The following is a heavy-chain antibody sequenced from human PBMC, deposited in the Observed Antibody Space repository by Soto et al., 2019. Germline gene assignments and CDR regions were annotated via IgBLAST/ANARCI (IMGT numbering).Heavy chain of an antibody. CDR1: GYTFTSYG. D-gene: IGHD3-3*01. J-gene: IGHJ6*02. V-gene: IGHV1-18*01. Sequence: ASVKVSCKASGYTFTSYGISWVRQAPGQGLEWVGWISAYNGNTNYAQKLQGRVTMTTDTSTSTAYMELRSLRSDDTAVYYCARDQGPYYDFWSGYPPYGMDVWGQGTTVTVSS. CDR2: ISAYNGNT. CDR3: ARDQGPYYDFWSGYPPYGMDV.